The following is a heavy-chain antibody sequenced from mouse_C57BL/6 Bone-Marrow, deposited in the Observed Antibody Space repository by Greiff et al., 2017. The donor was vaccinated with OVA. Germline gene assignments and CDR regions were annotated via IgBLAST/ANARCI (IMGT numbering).Heavy chain of an antibody. CDR2: IYPGDGDT. D-gene: IGHD2-3*01. J-gene: IGHJ2*01. Sequence: QVQLKQSGPELVKPGASVKISCKASGYAFSSSWMNWVKQRPGKGLEWIGRIYPGDGDTNYNGKFKGNATLTADKSSSTAYMQLSSLTSEDSAVYFCARHEDGYYASYFDYWGQGTTLTVSS. V-gene: IGHV1-82*01. CDR3: ARHEDGYYASYFDY. CDR1: GYAFSSSW.